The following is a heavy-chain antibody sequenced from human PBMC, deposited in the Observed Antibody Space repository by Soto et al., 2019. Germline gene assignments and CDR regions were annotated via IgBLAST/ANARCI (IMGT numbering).Heavy chain of an antibody. CDR1: GFTFSSYG. D-gene: IGHD3-10*01. Sequence: QVQLVESGGGVVQPGRSLRLSCAASGFTFSSYGMHWVRQAPGKGLEWVAVISYDGSNKYYADSVKGRFTISRDNSKNPQYLQMNSLRAEDTAVYYCATYLLGFGELLSLDYWGQGTLVTVSS. J-gene: IGHJ4*02. CDR2: ISYDGSNK. V-gene: IGHV3-30*03. CDR3: ATYLLGFGELLSLDY.